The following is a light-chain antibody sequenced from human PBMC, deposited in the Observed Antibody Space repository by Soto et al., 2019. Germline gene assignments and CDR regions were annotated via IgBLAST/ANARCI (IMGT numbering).Light chain of an antibody. J-gene: IGLJ1*01. CDR3: CSYASSSSYV. Sequence: QSALTQPASVSGSPGQSITISCSGTTSDVGGYNLVSWYQQHTAKAPKLLIYEGTQRPSGVSSRFSGSKSGNTASLTISGLQAEDEADYYCCSYASSSSYVFGTGTKVTL. V-gene: IGLV2-23*01. CDR1: TSDVGGYNL. CDR2: EGT.